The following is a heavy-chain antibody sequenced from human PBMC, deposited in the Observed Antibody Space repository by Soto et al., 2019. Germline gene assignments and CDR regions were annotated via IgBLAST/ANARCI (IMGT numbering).Heavy chain of an antibody. CDR3: ARWSSSTGAFDI. J-gene: IGHJ3*02. CDR1: GITVSSRF. CDR2: LYSGGSS. Sequence: PGGSLRLSCAASGITVSSRFMTWVRQAPGKGLEWVSILYSGGSSYYADSVKDRFTISRDNSKNTLYLQMNSLRAEDTAVYYCARWSSSTGAFDIWGQGTMVTVSS. D-gene: IGHD1-1*01. V-gene: IGHV3-66*01.